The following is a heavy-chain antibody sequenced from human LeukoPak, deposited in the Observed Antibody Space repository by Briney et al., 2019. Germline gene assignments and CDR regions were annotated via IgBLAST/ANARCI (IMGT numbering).Heavy chain of an antibody. J-gene: IGHJ4*02. CDR1: GFTFGNAW. Sequence: GGSPRLSCAASGFTFGNAWMNWVRQAPGKGLEWVGRIKSKTDGGTTDYAAPVKGRFTISRDDSKNTLYLQMNSLKTEDTAVYYCSTTYYYDSSEGYWGQGTLVTVSS. CDR2: IKSKTDGGTT. D-gene: IGHD3-22*01. CDR3: STTYYYDSSEGY. V-gene: IGHV3-15*07.